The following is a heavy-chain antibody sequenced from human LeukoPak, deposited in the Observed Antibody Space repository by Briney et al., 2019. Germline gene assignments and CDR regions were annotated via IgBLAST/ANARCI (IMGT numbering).Heavy chain of an antibody. J-gene: IGHJ4*02. D-gene: IGHD6-19*01. CDR3: ARDGVVADRSGWYDY. V-gene: IGHV1-3*01. CDR1: GYTFTNYA. Sequence: ASVTVSCKASGYTFTNYALHWVRQAPGQRLEWMGWINAGNGDTRYSEKFQGRVTITRDTSANIAYIELNSLRSEDTGVYYCARDGVVADRSGWYDYWGQGTLVTVSS. CDR2: INAGNGDT.